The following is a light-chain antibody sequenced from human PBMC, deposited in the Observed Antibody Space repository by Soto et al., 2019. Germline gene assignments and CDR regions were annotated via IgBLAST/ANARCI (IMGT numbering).Light chain of an antibody. CDR1: QSISSY. V-gene: IGKV1-39*01. Sequence: DIQMTQSPSSLSASVGDRVTITCRASQSISSYLNWYQQKPGKAPKLLIYAASSLQSGVPSRFSGSRSGTDLTLTISSLQPEDFATYNRQLSYSTLSTTLGHRTRLEIK. CDR3: QLSYSTLSTT. J-gene: IGKJ5*01. CDR2: AAS.